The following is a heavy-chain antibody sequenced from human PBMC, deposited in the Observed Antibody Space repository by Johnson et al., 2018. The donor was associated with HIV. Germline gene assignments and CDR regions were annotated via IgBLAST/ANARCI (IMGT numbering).Heavy chain of an antibody. D-gene: IGHD3-22*01. CDR3: ARGRITMIVVDLRGGGFDI. Sequence: QVQLVESGGGLLQPGGSLRLSCAASGFTFSSDYGMHWVRQAPGKGLEWVAVISLDGSNEYYADSVKGRFTIPRDNSKKTLYLQMNSLRVDDTAVYYCARGRITMIVVDLRGGGFDIWGQGTMVTVSS. V-gene: IGHV3-30*04. CDR1: GFTFSSDYG. CDR2: ISLDGSNE. J-gene: IGHJ3*02.